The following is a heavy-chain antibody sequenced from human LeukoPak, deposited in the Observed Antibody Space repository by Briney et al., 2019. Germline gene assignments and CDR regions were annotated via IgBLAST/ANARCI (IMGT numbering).Heavy chain of an antibody. CDR2: IWSDGSNK. J-gene: IGHJ4*02. CDR1: GFTLSSNG. CDR3: ARSPSSRWVYFDF. V-gene: IGHV3-33*01. Sequence: PGGSLRLSWAASGFTLSSNGMHWVRKAPGKGLEWVAVIWSDGSNKYYADSVKGRFTITRDNSKNTLYLQMDSLRAADTAVYYCARSPSSRWVYFDFWGRATLVTVSS. D-gene: IGHD6-19*01.